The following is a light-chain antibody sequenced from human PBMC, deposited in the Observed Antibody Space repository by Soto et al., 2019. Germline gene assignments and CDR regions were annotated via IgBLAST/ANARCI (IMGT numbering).Light chain of an antibody. CDR3: QEYASSPLT. V-gene: IGKV3-20*01. CDR2: GAS. CDR1: QSVRSNY. J-gene: IGKJ4*01. Sequence: EIVLTQSPGTLSLSSGERATLSCRASQSVRSNYLAWYQQKPGQAPRLLIYGASSRGTGIPDRFGGSESGTDFTLSISRLEPEDFAVYYCQEYASSPLTFGGGTKVEI.